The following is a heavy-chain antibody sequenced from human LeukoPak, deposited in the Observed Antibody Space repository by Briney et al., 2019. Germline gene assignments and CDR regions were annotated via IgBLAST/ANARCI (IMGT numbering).Heavy chain of an antibody. D-gene: IGHD3-10*01. CDR3: AREPYGSGTFDY. CDR1: GGSISSYY. Sequence: KPSETLSLTCTVSGGSISSYYWSWIRQPPEKGLEWIGYIYYSGSTNNNPSLKSRVTISVDTSKNQFSLKLSSVTAADTAEYYCAREPYGSGTFDYWGQGTLVTVSA. V-gene: IGHV4-59*01. CDR2: IYYSGST. J-gene: IGHJ4*02.